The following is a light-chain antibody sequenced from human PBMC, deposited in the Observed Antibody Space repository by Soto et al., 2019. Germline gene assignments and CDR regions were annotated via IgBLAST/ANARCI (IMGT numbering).Light chain of an antibody. J-gene: IGKJ5*01. CDR1: QSVSSN. CDR2: GAS. CDR3: QQRYNWPIT. V-gene: IGKV3-11*01. Sequence: EIVLTQSPATLSVSPGERATLSCRASQSVSSNLAWYQQKPGQAPRLLIYGASTRATGIPARFSGAGSGTDFTLTISSLEPEDFSVYYCQQRYNWPITFGQGTRLEIK.